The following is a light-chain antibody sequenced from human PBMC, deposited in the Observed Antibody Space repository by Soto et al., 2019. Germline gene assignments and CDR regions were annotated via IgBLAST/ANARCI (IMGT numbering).Light chain of an antibody. CDR2: LNSDGSH. CDR1: SGHSSYA. V-gene: IGLV4-69*01. J-gene: IGLJ2*01. CDR3: QTWGTGIRV. Sequence: QPVLTQSPSASASLGASVKLTCTLSSGHSSYAVAWHQQQPEKGPRFLMRLNSDGSHSQGDGIPDRFSGSSSGAERYLTISRLQSEDEADYYCQTWGTGIRVFGGGTKLTVL.